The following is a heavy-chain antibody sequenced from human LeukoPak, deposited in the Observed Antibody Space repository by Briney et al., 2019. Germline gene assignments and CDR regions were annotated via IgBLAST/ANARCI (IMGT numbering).Heavy chain of an antibody. D-gene: IGHD3-3*01. V-gene: IGHV3-11*01. CDR1: GFTFSDYY. Sequence: GGSLRLSCAASGFTFSDYYMSWIRQAPGKGLEWVSYISSSGSTIYYADSVKGRFTISRDNAKNSLYLQMNSLRAEDTAVYYSARPPAYYDFWSGYHGDAFDIWGQGTMVTVSS. J-gene: IGHJ3*02. CDR2: ISSSGSTI. CDR3: ARPPAYYDFWSGYHGDAFDI.